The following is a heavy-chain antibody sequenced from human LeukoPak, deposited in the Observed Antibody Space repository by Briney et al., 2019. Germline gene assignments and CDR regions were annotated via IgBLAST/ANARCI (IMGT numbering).Heavy chain of an antibody. V-gene: IGHV3-23*01. J-gene: IGHJ3*02. Sequence: GGSLRLSCAASGFTFSSYAMSWVRQAPGKGLEWVSAISGSGGSTYYADSVKGRFTISRDNSKNTLYLQMNSLRAEDTAVYYCAKAHRGYCSSTSCHTDAFDIWGQGTMVTVSS. CDR1: GFTFSSYA. D-gene: IGHD2-2*02. CDR3: AKAHRGYCSSTSCHTDAFDI. CDR2: ISGSGGST.